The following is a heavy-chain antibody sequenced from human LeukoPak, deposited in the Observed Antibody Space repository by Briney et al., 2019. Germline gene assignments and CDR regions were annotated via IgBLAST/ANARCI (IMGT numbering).Heavy chain of an antibody. CDR1: GYTFTSYD. Sequence: GASVKVSCKASGYTFTSYDINWVRQATGQGLEWMGWVNPNSGHTGYAQKFQGRVTMTRNTSITTAYMELSSLTSEDTAVYYCARGALGSYCSGGSCPYFDYWGQGALVSVSS. CDR3: ARGALGSYCSGGSCPYFDY. V-gene: IGHV1-8*01. CDR2: VNPNSGHT. D-gene: IGHD2-15*01. J-gene: IGHJ4*02.